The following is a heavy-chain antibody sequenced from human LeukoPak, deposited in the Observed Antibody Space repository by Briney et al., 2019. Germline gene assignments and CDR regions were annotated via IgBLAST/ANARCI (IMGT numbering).Heavy chain of an antibody. Sequence: ASVKVSCTASGYTFTNYPITLVRQAPGQGLGWMGWISTHNGNTNYAHKLQGRITMTTDTSTSTAYMELRRLRSDDTAVYYCARDERYDSSGYPFDYWGQGTLVTVSS. CDR2: ISTHNGNT. D-gene: IGHD3-22*01. J-gene: IGHJ4*02. V-gene: IGHV1-18*01. CDR3: ARDERYDSSGYPFDY. CDR1: GYTFTNYP.